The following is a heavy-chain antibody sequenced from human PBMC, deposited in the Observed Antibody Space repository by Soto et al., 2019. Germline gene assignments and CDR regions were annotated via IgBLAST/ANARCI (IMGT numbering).Heavy chain of an antibody. V-gene: IGHV4-4*02. D-gene: IGHD2-15*01. J-gene: IGHJ4*02. CDR2: ISQSGTA. Sequence: QVPLQESGPGLVKPSETLSLTCAVSGGSVSSRNWWSWVRQPPGKGLEWIGQISQSGTANYNPSLNSRVTKSVDKPKNQVSLILRSVTDTDTAVYFCARHGGRLFDYWGQGILVTVPS. CDR3: ARHGGRLFDY. CDR1: GGSVSSRNW.